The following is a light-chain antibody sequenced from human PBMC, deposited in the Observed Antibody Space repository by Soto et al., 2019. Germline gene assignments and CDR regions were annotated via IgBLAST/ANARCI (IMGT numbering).Light chain of an antibody. V-gene: IGKV1D-12*01. J-gene: IGKJ4*01. CDR1: QDISTL. CDR2: GAS. CDR3: QQADSFPLT. Sequence: DIQMTQSPSSVSASIGAPVPITCRASQDISTLLAWYQQKPGKAPKLLIYGASTLENGVPSRFSGRGSGTDFTLTISSLQPEDFATYFCQQADSFPLTFGGGTKVDIK.